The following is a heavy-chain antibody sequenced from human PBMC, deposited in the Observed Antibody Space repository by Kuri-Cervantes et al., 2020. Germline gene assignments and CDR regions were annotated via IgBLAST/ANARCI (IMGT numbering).Heavy chain of an antibody. CDR2: INPSGGST. CDR3: ARVDPSIAAAGNFDY. D-gene: IGHD6-13*01. J-gene: IGHJ4*02. CDR1: GYTFTSYY. Sequence: ALVKVSCKASGYTFTSYYMHWVRQAPGQGLEWMGIINPSGGSTSYAQKFQGRVTMTRDTSTSTVYMELSSLRSEDTAVYYCARVDPSIAAAGNFDYWGQGTLVTVSS. V-gene: IGHV1-46*01.